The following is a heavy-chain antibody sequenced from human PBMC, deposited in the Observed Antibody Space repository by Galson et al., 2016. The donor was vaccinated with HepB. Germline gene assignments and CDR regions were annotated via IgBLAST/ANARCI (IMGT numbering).Heavy chain of an antibody. Sequence: SLRLSCAVSGFTVSNYAMHWVRQAPGKGLDWVAVISYDGRNKYYPDSLEGRFTISRDVSKNTIYLHMNSMRVEETAIYYCVRGEERSGVTCYFDAYDIWGPGTLVTVSS. CDR3: VRGEERSGVTCYFDAYDI. CDR2: ISYDGRNK. J-gene: IGHJ1*01. V-gene: IGHV3-30*04. D-gene: IGHD2-15*01. CDR1: GFTVSNYA.